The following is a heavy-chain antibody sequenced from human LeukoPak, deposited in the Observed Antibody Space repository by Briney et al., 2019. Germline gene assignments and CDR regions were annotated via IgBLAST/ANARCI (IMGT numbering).Heavy chain of an antibody. CDR2: INAGNGNT. CDR1: GYTFSNSG. J-gene: IGHJ5*02. CDR3: ARGRGLIGTSRFDP. Sequence: ASVKVSCKTSGYTFSNSGLHCVRQAPGQSLEWMGWINAGNGNTKYSQKFQDRLTITRDTSASTVYMELNSLKSEDTAMYYCARGRGLIGTSRFDPWGQGTLVIVSS. D-gene: IGHD3-10*01. V-gene: IGHV1-3*01.